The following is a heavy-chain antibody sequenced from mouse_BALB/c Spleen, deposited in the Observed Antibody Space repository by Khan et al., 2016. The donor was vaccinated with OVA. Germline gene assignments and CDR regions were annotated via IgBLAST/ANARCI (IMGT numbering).Heavy chain of an antibody. CDR3: ASDPTFAY. Sequence: VQLQESGAELARPGASVKLSCKASGYTLSSDWMQWVKQSPGQGLEWIGASYPGDGDTRYTQKFKGKATLTADKSSSTAYMQLSSLASEDSAVYYCASDPTFAYWGHGTLVTVSA. V-gene: IGHV1-87*01. D-gene: IGHD2-10*01. J-gene: IGHJ3*01. CDR2: SYPGDGDT. CDR1: GYTLSSDW.